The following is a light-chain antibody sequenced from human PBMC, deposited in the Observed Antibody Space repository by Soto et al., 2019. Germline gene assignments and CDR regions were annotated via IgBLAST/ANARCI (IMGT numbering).Light chain of an antibody. J-gene: IGLJ1*01. Sequence: QSVLTQPASVSGSPGQSITISCTGTSSDVGGYNYVSWYQQHPGKAPKLMIYDVSNRPSGVSNRFSGSKSGNTASLTISGLQAEDEADYYCSSYTSNSFNYVFGTGTKLTVL. V-gene: IGLV2-14*01. CDR2: DVS. CDR3: SSYTSNSFNYV. CDR1: SSDVGGYNY.